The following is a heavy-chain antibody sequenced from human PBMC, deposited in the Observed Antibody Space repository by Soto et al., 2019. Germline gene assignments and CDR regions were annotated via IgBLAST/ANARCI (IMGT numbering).Heavy chain of an antibody. Sequence: VKVSCKASGGTFSSYAISWVRQAPGQGLEWMGGIIPIFGTANYAQKFQGRVTITADESTSTAYMELSSLRSEDTAVYYCARDYRITGTHFDYWGQGTLVTVSS. V-gene: IGHV1-69*13. D-gene: IGHD1-7*01. CDR3: ARDYRITGTHFDY. J-gene: IGHJ4*02. CDR1: GGTFSSYA. CDR2: IIPIFGTA.